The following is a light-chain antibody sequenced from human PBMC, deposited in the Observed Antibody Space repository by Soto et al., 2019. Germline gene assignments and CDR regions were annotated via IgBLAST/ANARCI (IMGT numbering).Light chain of an antibody. Sequence: EIVLTQSPGTLSLSPGERATLSCRASQSVRSSHLAWYQQKRGQAPRLLIYGASTRATGIPARFSGSGSGTEFTLTISSLQSEDFAVYYCQQYNNWPQTFGQGTKV. CDR1: QSVRSSH. V-gene: IGKV3-15*01. J-gene: IGKJ1*01. CDR2: GAS. CDR3: QQYNNWPQT.